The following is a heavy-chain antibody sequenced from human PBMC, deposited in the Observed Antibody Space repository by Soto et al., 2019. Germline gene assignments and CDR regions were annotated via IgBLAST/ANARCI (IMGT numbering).Heavy chain of an antibody. CDR1: GGSFSGYY. D-gene: IGHD2-2*01. CDR2: INHSGST. Sequence: SETLSLTCAVYGGSFSGYYWSWIRQPPGKGLEWIGEINHSGSTNYNPSLKSRVTISVDTSKNQFSLKLSSVTAADTAVYYCARGPRSRRPDAIHYWGQGTLVTVSS. J-gene: IGHJ4*02. CDR3: ARGPRSRRPDAIHY. V-gene: IGHV4-34*01.